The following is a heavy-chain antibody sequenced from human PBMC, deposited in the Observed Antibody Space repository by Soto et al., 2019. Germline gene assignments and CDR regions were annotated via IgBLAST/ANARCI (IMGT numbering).Heavy chain of an antibody. Sequence: GGSLRLSCAASGFTFSSYWMHWVRQAPGKGLVWVSRINSDGSSTSYADSVKGQFTISRDNAKNTLYLQMNSLRAEDTAVYYCARASGYYYGMDVWGQGTTVTVSS. CDR3: ARASGYYYGMDV. V-gene: IGHV3-74*01. J-gene: IGHJ6*02. D-gene: IGHD2-15*01. CDR1: GFTFSSYW. CDR2: INSDGSST.